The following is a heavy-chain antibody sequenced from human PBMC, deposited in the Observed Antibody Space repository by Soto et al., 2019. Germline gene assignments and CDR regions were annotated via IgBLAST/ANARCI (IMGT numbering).Heavy chain of an antibody. CDR2: ISSNGGFT. Sequence: PGGSLRLSCAASGFTFSSYDMHWVRQAPEKGLEYVSAISSNGGFTYYANSVKGRFTISRDNSKNTLYLQMGSLRTEDMAVYYCATADRSGNYPSWGQGTLVTVSS. CDR3: ATADRSGNYPS. J-gene: IGHJ4*02. V-gene: IGHV3-64*01. D-gene: IGHD1-26*01. CDR1: GFTFSSYD.